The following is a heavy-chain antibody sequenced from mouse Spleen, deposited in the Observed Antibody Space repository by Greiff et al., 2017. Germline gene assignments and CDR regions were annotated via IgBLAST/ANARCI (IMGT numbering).Heavy chain of an antibody. CDR1: GYSITSGYY. CDR2: ISYDGSN. CDR3: ARGGFRSYWYFDV. Sequence: ESGPGLVKPSQSLSLTCSVTGYSITSGYYWNWIRQFPGNKLEWMGYISYDGSNNYNPSLKNRISITRDTSKNQFFLKLNSVTTEDTATYYCARGGFRSYWYFDVWGTGTTVTVSS. D-gene: IGHD3-2*02. J-gene: IGHJ1*03. V-gene: IGHV3-6*01.